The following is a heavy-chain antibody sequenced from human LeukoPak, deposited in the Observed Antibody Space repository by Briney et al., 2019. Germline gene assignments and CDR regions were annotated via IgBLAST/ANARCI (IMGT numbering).Heavy chain of an antibody. Sequence: GGSLRLSCVASGFTCSNYWMSWVRQAPGKGPEWVANINQDGSQKYYVDSVKGRFTISRDNARSSLFLQMNSVRAEDTAVYYCARDRGWGAYDIWGQGTMVTVSS. J-gene: IGHJ3*02. CDR1: GFTCSNYW. D-gene: IGHD3-10*01. V-gene: IGHV3-7*01. CDR3: ARDRGWGAYDI. CDR2: INQDGSQK.